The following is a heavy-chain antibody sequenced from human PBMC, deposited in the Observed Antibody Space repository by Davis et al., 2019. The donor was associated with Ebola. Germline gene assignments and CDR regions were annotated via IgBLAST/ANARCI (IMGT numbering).Heavy chain of an antibody. CDR1: GYTFTTYG. CDR2: ISAYYGTT. CDR3: AGGGGYTDWLSPFWRY. D-gene: IGHD3-9*01. J-gene: IGHJ4*02. Sequence: ASVKVSCKASGYTFTTYGISWVRQAPGQGLEWMGWISAYYGTTNYAQSLQGRVTMTRDTSTRTVYMEVSSLRSDDTAVYYCAGGGGYTDWLSPFWRYWGQGTLVTVSS. V-gene: IGHV1-18*01.